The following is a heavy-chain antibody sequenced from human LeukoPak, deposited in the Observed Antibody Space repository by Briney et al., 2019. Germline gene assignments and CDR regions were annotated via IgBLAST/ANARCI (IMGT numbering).Heavy chain of an antibody. CDR1: GFTFSSYA. CDR2: ISGSGGST. Sequence: HPGGSLRLSCAASGFTFSSYAMSWVRQAPGKGLEWVSAISGSGGSTYYADSVKGRFTISRNNSKNTLYLQMNSLRAEDTAVYYCAKPLLQLTGDNDYWGQGTLVTVSS. V-gene: IGHV3-23*01. D-gene: IGHD5-18*01. CDR3: AKPLLQLTGDNDY. J-gene: IGHJ4*02.